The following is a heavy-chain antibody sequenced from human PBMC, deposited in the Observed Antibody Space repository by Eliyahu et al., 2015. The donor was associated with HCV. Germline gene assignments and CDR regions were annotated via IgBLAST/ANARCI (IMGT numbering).Heavy chain of an antibody. D-gene: IGHD6-13*01. CDR3: ATSYTSSWHYGMDV. CDR2: IKRDGSEK. CDR1: GFNFNSYW. Sequence: EVQLEESGGGLVQPGESLRLSCVASGFNFNSYWMNWVRQAPGKGVGWVASIKRDGSEKYYVDSVKGRFTISRDNANSSLYLQMNSLRAEDTAVFYCATSYTSSWHYGMDVWGRGTTVTVSS. J-gene: IGHJ6*02. V-gene: IGHV3-7*01.